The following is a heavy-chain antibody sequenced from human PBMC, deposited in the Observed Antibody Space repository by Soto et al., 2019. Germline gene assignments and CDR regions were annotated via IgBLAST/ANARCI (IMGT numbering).Heavy chain of an antibody. D-gene: IGHD2-2*01. CDR1: GFTFSTYA. Sequence: PGGSLRLSCAASGFTFSTYAMSWVRQAPGKGLDWVSVISGSEDTTYYADSVRGRFTISRDNSKNTLYLQMNSLRAEDTAVYYCAIKGYCSRTTSFPPGWGQGTMVTVSS. V-gene: IGHV3-23*01. CDR3: AIKGYCSRTTSFPPG. J-gene: IGHJ3*01. CDR2: ISGSEDTT.